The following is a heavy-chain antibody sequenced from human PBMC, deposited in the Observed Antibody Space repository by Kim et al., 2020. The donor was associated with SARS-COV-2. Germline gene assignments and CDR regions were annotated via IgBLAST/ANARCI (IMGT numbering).Heavy chain of an antibody. CDR1: GFTFTNHW. J-gene: IGHJ4*02. D-gene: IGHD3-9*01. Sequence: GGSLRLSCIASGFTFTNHWMGWVRQAPGKGLEWVAIIQEDGSEKYYVDSVKGRFPGSRDNADNSLRLQMNSLRAEDTALYYCWRGAGWLLDYWGQGTLVTVSS. CDR3: WRGAGWLLDY. V-gene: IGHV3-7*01. CDR2: IQEDGSEK.